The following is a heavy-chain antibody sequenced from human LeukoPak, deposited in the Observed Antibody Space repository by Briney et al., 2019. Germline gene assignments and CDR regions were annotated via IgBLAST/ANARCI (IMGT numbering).Heavy chain of an antibody. CDR2: INPNSGGT. J-gene: IGHJ6*03. V-gene: IGHV1-2*02. CDR1: GYTFTGYY. CDR3: ARDPTIAAARYYYYYYHMDV. Sequence: GASVKVSCKASGYTFTGYYMHWVRQAPGQGLEWMGWINPNSGGTNFAQKFQGRVTMTRDTSISTAYMELSRLRSDDTAVYYCARDPTIAAARYYYYYYHMDVWGKGTTVTVSS. D-gene: IGHD6-13*01.